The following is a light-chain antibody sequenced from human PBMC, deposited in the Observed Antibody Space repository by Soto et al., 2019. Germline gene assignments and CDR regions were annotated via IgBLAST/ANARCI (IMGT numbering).Light chain of an antibody. J-gene: IGKJ2*01. V-gene: IGKV1-6*01. CDR3: LQDYYYPYT. Sequence: AIQMTQSPASLSSSVGDRVTLTCRASQAISNDVAWYQQKPGKAPKLLIYAASSLHSGVSSRFSGSKSGTDFTLTVSSLQPEDFATYYCLQDYYYPYTFGQGTKLEIK. CDR2: AAS. CDR1: QAISND.